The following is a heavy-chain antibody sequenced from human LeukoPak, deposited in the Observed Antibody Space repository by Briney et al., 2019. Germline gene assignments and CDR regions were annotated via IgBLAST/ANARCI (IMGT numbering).Heavy chain of an antibody. CDR1: GFTFSSTW. V-gene: IGHV3-7*01. Sequence: GGSLRLSCVASGFTFSSTWMSWVRQIPGKGLEWVANINQDGSEKYSVDSVKGRFTISRDNTKNTLYLQMSSLRDEDTAVYYCARMSGSHLDSWGQGTLVTVSS. D-gene: IGHD1-26*01. CDR2: INQDGSEK. J-gene: IGHJ4*02. CDR3: ARMSGSHLDS.